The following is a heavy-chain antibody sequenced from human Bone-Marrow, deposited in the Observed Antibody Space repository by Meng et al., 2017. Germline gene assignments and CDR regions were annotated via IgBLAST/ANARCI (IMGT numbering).Heavy chain of an antibody. CDR2: ISYSGST. CDR1: GGSVSSGSSY. D-gene: IGHD3-10*01. V-gene: IGHV4-61*01. CDR3: AREGGVLWFGELSHSRYYYGMDV. J-gene: IGHJ6*02. Sequence: SETLSLTCTVSGGSVSSGSSYWNWIRQPPGKGLEWIGYISYSGSTNYNPSLKSRVTLLVDTSKNQFSLKLSSVTAADTAVYYCAREGGVLWFGELSHSRYYYGMDVWGQGTTVTVSS.